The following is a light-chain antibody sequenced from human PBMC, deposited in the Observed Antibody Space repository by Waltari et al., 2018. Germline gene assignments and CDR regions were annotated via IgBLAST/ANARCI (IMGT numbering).Light chain of an antibody. CDR3: QQYNNWPLT. Sequence: EIVMTQSPATLSVSPGERATLSCRASQGVSSNLAWYQQKPGQAPRLPSYGASTRATGIPARFSGRGSGTEFTLTISSLQSEDFAVYYCQQYNNWPLTFGGGTKVEIK. CDR2: GAS. J-gene: IGKJ4*01. V-gene: IGKV3-15*01. CDR1: QGVSSN.